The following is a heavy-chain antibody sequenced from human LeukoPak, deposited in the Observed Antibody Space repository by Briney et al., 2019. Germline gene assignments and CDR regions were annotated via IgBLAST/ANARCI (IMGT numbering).Heavy chain of an antibody. V-gene: IGHV4-4*02. CDR1: GGSISSSNW. CDR2: IYYSGST. D-gene: IGHD5-18*01. Sequence: SGTLSLTCAVSGGSISSSNWWTWVRQPPGKGLEWIGEIYYSGSTNYNPSLKSRVTISVDKSKNQFSLKLSSVTAADTAVYYCARATGGYSYGYYFDYWGQGTLVTVSS. CDR3: ARATGGYSYGYYFDY. J-gene: IGHJ4*02.